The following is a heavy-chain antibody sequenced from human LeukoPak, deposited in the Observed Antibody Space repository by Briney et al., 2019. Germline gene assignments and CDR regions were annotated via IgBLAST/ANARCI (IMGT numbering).Heavy chain of an antibody. J-gene: IGHJ4*02. V-gene: IGHV1-8*01. D-gene: IGHD1-1*01. Sequence: ASVKVSCXASGYTLTSYDINWVRQATGQGLEWMGWMNPNSGNTGYAQKVQGRVTMTRNTSISTAYMELSSLSSEDTAVYYCARVPGNWNDVYYFDYWGQGTLVTVSS. CDR3: ARVPGNWNDVYYFDY. CDR2: MNPNSGNT. CDR1: GYTLTSYD.